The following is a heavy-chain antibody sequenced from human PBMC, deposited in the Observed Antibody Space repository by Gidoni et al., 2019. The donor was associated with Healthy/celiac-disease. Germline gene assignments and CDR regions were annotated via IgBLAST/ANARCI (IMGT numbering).Heavy chain of an antibody. V-gene: IGHV3-23*01. CDR1: GFTFSSYA. CDR2: ISGSGGST. J-gene: IGHJ4*02. D-gene: IGHD2-2*01. Sequence: EVQLLESGGGLVQPGGSLRLSCAASGFTFSSYAMSWVRQAPGKGLEWVSAISGSGGSTYYADSVKGRFTISRDNSKNTLYLQMNSLRAEDTAVYYCAKDSRVIVVPAARLDYWGQGTLVTVSS. CDR3: AKDSRVIVVPAARLDY.